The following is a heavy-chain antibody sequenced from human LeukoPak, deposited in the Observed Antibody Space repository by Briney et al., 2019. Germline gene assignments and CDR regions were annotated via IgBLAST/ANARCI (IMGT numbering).Heavy chain of an antibody. CDR1: GFTFSSHW. CDR2: IKQDGSEK. CDR3: ARAAVTHYYYYYYMDV. V-gene: IGHV3-7*01. D-gene: IGHD4-17*01. Sequence: PGGSLRLSCAASGFTFSSHWMSWVRQAPGKGLEWVANIKQDGSEKYYVDSVKGRFTISRDNAKNSLYLQMNSLRAEDTAVYYCARAAVTHYYYYYYMDVWGKGTTVTVSS. J-gene: IGHJ6*03.